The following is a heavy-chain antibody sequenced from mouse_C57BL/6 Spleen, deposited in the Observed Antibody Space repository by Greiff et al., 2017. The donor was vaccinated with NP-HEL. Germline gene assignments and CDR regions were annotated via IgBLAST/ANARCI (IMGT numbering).Heavy chain of an antibody. J-gene: IGHJ1*03. V-gene: IGHV1-15*01. D-gene: IGHD3-3*01. CDR1: GYTFTDYE. CDR3: TRGTSTFDV. CDR2: IDPETGGT. Sequence: QVQLKESGAELVRPGASVTLSCKASGYTFTDYEMHWVKQTPVHGLEWIGAIDPETGGTAYNQKFKGKAILTADKSSSTAYMELRSLTSEDSAVYYCTRGTSTFDVWGTGTTVTVSS.